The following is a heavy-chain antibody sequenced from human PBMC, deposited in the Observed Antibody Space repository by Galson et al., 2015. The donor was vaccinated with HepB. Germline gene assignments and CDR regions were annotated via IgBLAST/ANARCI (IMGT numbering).Heavy chain of an antibody. CDR3: AKGYGLSDS. J-gene: IGHJ5*01. D-gene: IGHD5-18*01. Sequence: SLRLSCAASGFAFDSHAMSWVRQAPGRGLEWISGITGKGDSTFYADSVKGRFTVSKDNSNNMLYLQMNSLRAEDAGLYFCAKGYGLSDSWGQGIPVTVSS. CDR2: ITGKGDST. V-gene: IGHV3-23*01. CDR1: GFAFDSHA.